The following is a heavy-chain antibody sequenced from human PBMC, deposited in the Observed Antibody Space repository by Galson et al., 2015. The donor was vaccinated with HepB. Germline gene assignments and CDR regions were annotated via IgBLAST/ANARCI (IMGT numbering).Heavy chain of an antibody. Sequence: SCKASGYTFSSYAMNWVRQAPGQGLEWMGWINTNTGNPTYAQGFTGRFVFSLDTSVSTAYLQISSLKPEDTAVYYCARDLTPLIAAAEFWGQGTMVTVSS. CDR3: ARDLTPLIAAAEF. J-gene: IGHJ3*01. D-gene: IGHD6-13*01. CDR2: INTNTGNP. V-gene: IGHV7-4-1*02. CDR1: GYTFSSYA.